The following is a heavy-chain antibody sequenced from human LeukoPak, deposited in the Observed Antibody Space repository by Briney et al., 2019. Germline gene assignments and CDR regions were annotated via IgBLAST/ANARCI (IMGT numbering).Heavy chain of an antibody. D-gene: IGHD4-17*01. CDR3: ARVQVRPPDYGDYGHLFGSFEY. Sequence: GESLKISCTGVGYSFTTYWSGWVRQMPGKGLEWMGIIYPGDSDARYSPSLQGQVTISVDKSISTAYLQWSSLKASDTAMYYCARVQVRPPDYGDYGHLFGSFEYWGQGTRSPSPQ. CDR1: GYSFTTYW. J-gene: IGHJ4*02. CDR2: IYPGDSDA. V-gene: IGHV5-51*01.